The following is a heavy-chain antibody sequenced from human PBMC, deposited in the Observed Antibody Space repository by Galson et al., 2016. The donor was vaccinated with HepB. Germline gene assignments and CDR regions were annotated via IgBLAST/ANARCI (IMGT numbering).Heavy chain of an antibody. D-gene: IGHD4-17*01. CDR2: INPSGGST. J-gene: IGHJ3*02. V-gene: IGHV1-46*01. CDR3: ARFDYGDYNDAFDI. CDR1: GYTFTSYY. Sequence: SVKVSCKASGYTFTSYYIHWVRQAPGQGLEWMGIINPSGGSTSYAQKFQGRVTMTRDTSTSTVYMELNSLRAEDTALYYCARFDYGDYNDAFDIWGQGTMVTVSS.